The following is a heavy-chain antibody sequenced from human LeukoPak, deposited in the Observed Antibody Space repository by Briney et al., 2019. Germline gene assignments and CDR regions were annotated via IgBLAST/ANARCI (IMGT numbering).Heavy chain of an antibody. V-gene: IGHV3-64D*06. CDR1: GFTFSSYA. D-gene: IGHD6-13*01. Sequence: GGSLRLSCSASGFTFSSYAMHWVRQAPGKGLEYVSAISSNGGSTYYADSVKGRFTIFRDNSKNTLYLEMSSLRVEDTAVYHCVKDSSNWYFFDYWGQGTLVTVSS. J-gene: IGHJ4*02. CDR3: VKDSSNWYFFDY. CDR2: ISSNGGST.